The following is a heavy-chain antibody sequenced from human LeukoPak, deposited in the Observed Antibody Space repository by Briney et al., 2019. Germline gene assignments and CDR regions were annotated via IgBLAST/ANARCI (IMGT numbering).Heavy chain of an antibody. V-gene: IGHV3-23*01. Sequence: GGSLRLSCAASGFTFSNYAMSWVRQAPGKGLEWVSLITGSGGGTYYADSVKSRFTISRDNSKNTLYLQMNSLRAEDTAVYYCAKDSGTTVTSADYWGRGTLVTVSS. D-gene: IGHD4-17*01. CDR2: ITGSGGGT. CDR3: AKDSGTTVTSADY. CDR1: GFTFSNYA. J-gene: IGHJ4*02.